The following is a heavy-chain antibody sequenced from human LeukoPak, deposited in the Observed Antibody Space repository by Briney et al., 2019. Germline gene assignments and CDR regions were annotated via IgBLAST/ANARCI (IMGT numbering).Heavy chain of an antibody. Sequence: GGSLRLSCAVSGITLSNYAMSWVRQAPGKGLEWVAGISGSGGGTHYADSVKGRFTISRDNPKNTLYLQMNNLRAGDTVVYFCAKRGVVIRVILVGFHKEAYYFDSWGQGALVTVSS. CDR1: GITLSNYA. V-gene: IGHV3-23*01. CDR3: AKRGVVIRVILVGFHKEAYYFDS. D-gene: IGHD3-22*01. CDR2: ISGSGGGT. J-gene: IGHJ4*02.